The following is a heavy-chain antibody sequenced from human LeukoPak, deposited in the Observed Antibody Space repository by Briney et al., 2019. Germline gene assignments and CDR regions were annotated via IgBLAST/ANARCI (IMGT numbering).Heavy chain of an antibody. V-gene: IGHV4-39*07. CDR1: DGSISSSSYY. CDR3: ARGRRGDYYYYGMEDV. CDR2: IYYSGRT. Sequence: SETLSLTCTVSDGSISSSSYYWGWIRQPPGKGLEWIGSIYYSGRTYYNPSLKSRVTISVDTSKNQFSLKLSSVTAADTAVYYCARGRRGDYYYYGMEDVWGQGTTVTVSS. D-gene: IGHD5-12*01. J-gene: IGHJ6*02.